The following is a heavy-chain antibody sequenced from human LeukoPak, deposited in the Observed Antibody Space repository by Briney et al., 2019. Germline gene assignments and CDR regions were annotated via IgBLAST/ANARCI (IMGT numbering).Heavy chain of an antibody. CDR2: ISSSSSYI. J-gene: IGHJ4*02. D-gene: IGHD4-23*01. CDR3: ARGSTVVGIDY. Sequence: PGGSLRLSCAASGFSFNSDWMDWVRQAPGKGLEWVSSISSSSSYIYYADSVKGRFTISRDNAKNSLYLQMNSLRAEDTAVYYCARGSTVVGIDYWGQGTLVTVSS. CDR1: GFSFNSDW. V-gene: IGHV3-21*01.